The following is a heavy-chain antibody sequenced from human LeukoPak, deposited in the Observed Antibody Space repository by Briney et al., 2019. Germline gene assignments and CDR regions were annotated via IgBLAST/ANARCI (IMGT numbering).Heavy chain of an antibody. D-gene: IGHD3-16*01. CDR2: INPNSGGT. V-gene: IGHV1-2*02. Sequence: GASVKVSCKASGYTFTDYYMHWVRQAPGQGLEWMGWINPNSGGTNYAQKFQGRVTMTRDTSISTAYMELSRLRSDDTAVYYCARALWGDSNWFDPWGQGTLVTVSS. CDR1: GYTFTDYY. CDR3: ARALWGDSNWFDP. J-gene: IGHJ5*02.